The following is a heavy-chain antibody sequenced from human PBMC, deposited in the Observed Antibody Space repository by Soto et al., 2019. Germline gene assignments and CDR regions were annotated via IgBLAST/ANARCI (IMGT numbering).Heavy chain of an antibody. J-gene: IGHJ6*02. CDR3: ARGRPYGSGHYDMDV. V-gene: IGHV3-48*01. D-gene: IGHD3-10*01. CDR2: ISSSGTT. CDR1: GFTLSTYS. Sequence: EVQLVESGGGLVQPGGSLRLSCAASGFTLSTYSMNWVRQAPGKGLEWVSDISSSGTTYYSESVKGRFTISRDNAKNSLYLQINSLRAEDTAVYFGARGRPYGSGHYDMDVWGQGTTVTVSS.